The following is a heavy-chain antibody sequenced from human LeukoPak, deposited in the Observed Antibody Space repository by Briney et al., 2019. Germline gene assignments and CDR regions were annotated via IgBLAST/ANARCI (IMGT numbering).Heavy chain of an antibody. V-gene: IGHV3-48*01. J-gene: IGHJ4*02. D-gene: IGHD6-13*01. CDR1: GFTFSGYS. Sequence: GGSLRLSCAASGFTFSGYSMHWVRQAPEKGLEWISYITTTSSTTYYIDSVEGRFTISRDNARNSLYLQMNSLRADDTAVYYCASGPTPGVAAAADYWGQGTLVTVSS. CDR3: ASGPTPGVAAAADY. CDR2: ITTTSSTT.